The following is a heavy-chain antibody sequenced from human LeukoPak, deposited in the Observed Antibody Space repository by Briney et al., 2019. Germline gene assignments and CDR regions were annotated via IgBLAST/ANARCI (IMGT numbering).Heavy chain of an antibody. CDR1: GGSIGSTRYY. CDR2: ISYSGST. J-gene: IGHJ3*02. CDR3: ARPVSAWFDAFDI. V-gene: IGHV4-39*01. Sequence: PSETLSLTCTVSGGSIGSTRYYWGWIRQPPGKGLEWIGSISYSGSTHYNPSLQSRFTISVDTSKNQFSLKVTSVTASDTAVYYCARPVSAWFDAFDIWGQGTLVTVSS. D-gene: IGHD6-19*01.